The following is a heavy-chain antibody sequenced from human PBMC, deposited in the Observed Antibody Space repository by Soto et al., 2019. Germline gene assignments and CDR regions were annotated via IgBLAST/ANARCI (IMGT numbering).Heavy chain of an antibody. V-gene: IGHV3-30-3*01. J-gene: IGHJ6*02. D-gene: IGHD5-12*01. CDR3: ARDIRGYSGYLQKRDKDDYYYYGMDV. Sequence: GGSLRLSCAASGFTFSSYAMHWVRQAPGKGLEWVAVISYDGSNKYYADSVKGRFTISRDNSKNTLYLQMNSLRAEDTAVYYCARDIRGYSGYLQKRDKDDYYYYGMDVWGQGTKVTVSS. CDR2: ISYDGSNK. CDR1: GFTFSSYA.